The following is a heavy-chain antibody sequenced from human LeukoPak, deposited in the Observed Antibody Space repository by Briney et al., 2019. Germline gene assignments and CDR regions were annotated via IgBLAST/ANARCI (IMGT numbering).Heavy chain of an antibody. J-gene: IGHJ4*02. CDR3: ARAAGSSSSRARFDY. CDR1: GFTFSNYA. CDR2: ISGGSDFI. V-gene: IGHV3-23*01. Sequence: GGSLRLSCAASGFTFSNYAVNWVRQAPGKGLQWVSAISGGSDFIYYAESVKGRFTISRDNSKGTVYLQMNSLRVEDAAIYYCARAAGSSSSRARFDYWGPGTLVTASS. D-gene: IGHD6-6*01.